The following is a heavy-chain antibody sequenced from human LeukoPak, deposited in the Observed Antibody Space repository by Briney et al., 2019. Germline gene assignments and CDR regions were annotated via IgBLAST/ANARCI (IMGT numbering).Heavy chain of an antibody. CDR3: ARPDSTGYYTD. V-gene: IGHV5-51*01. CDR2: INPGDSDT. D-gene: IGHD3-22*01. CDR1: GYSFTNYW. J-gene: IGHJ4*02. Sequence: GESLKISCQGSGYSFTNYWIAWVRQMPGKGPEWMAIINPGDSDTRFSPSFQGQVPISADKSINTAYLQWSSLKASDTAMYYCARPDSTGYYTDWGQGTLVTVSS.